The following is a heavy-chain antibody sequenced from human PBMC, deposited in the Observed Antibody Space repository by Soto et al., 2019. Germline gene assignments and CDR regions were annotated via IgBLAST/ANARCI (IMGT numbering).Heavy chain of an antibody. Sequence: EVQLVESGGGLVKPGGSLRLSCAASGFTFSNAWMNWVRQAPGKGLEWVGRIKSKTDGGTTDYAAPVKGRFTISRDDSKNTLYLQMNSLKTEDTAVYYCITALFRTLLEGYGMDVWGQGTTVTVSS. V-gene: IGHV3-15*07. J-gene: IGHJ6*02. CDR1: GFTFSNAW. CDR3: ITALFRTLLEGYGMDV. D-gene: IGHD1-26*01. CDR2: IKSKTDGGTT.